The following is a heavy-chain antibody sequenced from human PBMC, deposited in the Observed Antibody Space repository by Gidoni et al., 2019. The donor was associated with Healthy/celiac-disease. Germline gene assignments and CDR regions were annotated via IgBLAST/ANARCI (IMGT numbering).Heavy chain of an antibody. J-gene: IGHJ5*02. CDR1: GYAISSGYY. V-gene: IGHV4-38-2*02. Sequence: QVQPQESGPGLVKPAETLSLTCAVSGYAISSGYYWGWIRQPPGKGLEWIGSIYHSGSTYYNPSLKSRVTISVDTSKNQFSLKLSSVTAADTAVYYCAREGGCSGGSCDQADPWGQGTLVTVSS. CDR2: IYHSGST. D-gene: IGHD2-15*01. CDR3: AREGGCSGGSCDQADP.